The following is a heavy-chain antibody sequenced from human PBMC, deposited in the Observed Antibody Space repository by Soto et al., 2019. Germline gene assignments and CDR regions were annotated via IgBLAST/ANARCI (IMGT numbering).Heavy chain of an antibody. Sequence: QVQLVQSGAEVKKPGASVKVSCKASGYTFTSYVLHWVRQAPGQRPEWMGWINAGNGNTKYSQNFQGRVTISKNTSASTVYMELRSLKSEDKAVYYSARDRTYYGDYVGDYWGQGTLVDVSS. CDR3: ARDRTYYGDYVGDY. CDR1: GYTFTSYV. V-gene: IGHV1-3*01. D-gene: IGHD4-17*01. CDR2: INAGNGNT. J-gene: IGHJ4*02.